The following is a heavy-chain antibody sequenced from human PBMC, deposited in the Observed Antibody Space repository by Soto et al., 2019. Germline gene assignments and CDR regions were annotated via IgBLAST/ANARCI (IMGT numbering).Heavy chain of an antibody. Sequence: GGSLRLSXAASGFTFSSYGMHWVLQAPGKGLEWVAVIWYDGSNKYYADSVKGRFTISRDNSKNTLYLQMNSLRAEDTAVYYCARARGYSYGHDAGYFDYWGQGTLVTVSS. CDR3: ARARGYSYGHDAGYFDY. D-gene: IGHD5-18*01. V-gene: IGHV3-33*01. CDR2: IWYDGSNK. J-gene: IGHJ4*02. CDR1: GFTFSSYG.